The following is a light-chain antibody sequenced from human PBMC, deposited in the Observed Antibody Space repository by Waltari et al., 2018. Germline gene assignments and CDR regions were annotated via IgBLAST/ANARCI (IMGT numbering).Light chain of an antibody. CDR1: SSDVGDYNS. Sequence: QSALTQPRSVSGSPGQSVTISCTGTSSDVGDYNSVSWYQHHPGKVPKLRIYDVNKRPSGVPDRCSGSKSGSTASLTISGLQVDDEADYYCCSYAGTYTYVFGTGTEVTVL. CDR2: DVN. J-gene: IGLJ1*01. V-gene: IGLV2-11*01. CDR3: CSYAGTYTYV.